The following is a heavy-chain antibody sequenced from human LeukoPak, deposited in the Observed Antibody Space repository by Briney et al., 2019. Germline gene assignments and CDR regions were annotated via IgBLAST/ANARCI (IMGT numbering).Heavy chain of an antibody. CDR1: GYTFTGYY. CDR2: INPNSGGT. V-gene: IGHV1-2*02. J-gene: IGHJ3*02. Sequence: GASVKVSCKASGYTFTGYYMHWVRQAPGQGLEWMGWINPNSGGTNYAQKFQGRVTMTRDTSISTAYMELSRLRSDDTAVYYCARDGPRIVGAQRRAFDIWGQGTMVTVSS. CDR3: ARDGPRIVGAQRRAFDI. D-gene: IGHD1-26*01.